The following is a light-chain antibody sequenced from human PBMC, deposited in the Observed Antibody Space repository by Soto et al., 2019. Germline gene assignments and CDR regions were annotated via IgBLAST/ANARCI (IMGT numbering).Light chain of an antibody. CDR3: AAWDDSLNGYV. V-gene: IGLV1-44*01. Sequence: QSVLTQPPSASGTPGQRVSISCSGSRSNIGSNTVNWYQQFPGTAPKLLIYSNDQRPSGVPDRFSASKSGTSASLAISGLQSEYESDYYCAAWDDSLNGYVFGTGTKLTVL. CDR1: RSNIGSNT. J-gene: IGLJ1*01. CDR2: SND.